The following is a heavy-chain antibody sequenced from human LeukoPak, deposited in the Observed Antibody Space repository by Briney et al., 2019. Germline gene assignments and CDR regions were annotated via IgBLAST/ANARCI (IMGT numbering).Heavy chain of an antibody. D-gene: IGHD3-22*01. Sequence: GGSLRLSCAASGFTFSSYAMHWVRQAPGKGLEWVAVISYDGSNKYCADSVKGRFTISRDNSKNTLYLQMNSLRAEDTAVYYCAREGWDYYDSSGPFDYWGQGTLVTVSS. CDR2: ISYDGSNK. V-gene: IGHV3-30-3*01. CDR3: AREGWDYYDSSGPFDY. J-gene: IGHJ4*02. CDR1: GFTFSSYA.